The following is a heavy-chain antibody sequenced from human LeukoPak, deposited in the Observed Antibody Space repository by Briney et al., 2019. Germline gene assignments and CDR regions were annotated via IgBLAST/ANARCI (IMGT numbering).Heavy chain of an antibody. J-gene: IGHJ4*02. V-gene: IGHV1-69-2*01. D-gene: IGHD7-27*01. Sequence: ASEKISCKVSGYTFTDYYMHWVQQAPGKGLEWMGLVDPEDGETIYAEKFQGRFTITADTSTDTAYMELSSLRSEDTAVYYCATVGRWGSRVDYWGQGTLVTVSS. CDR3: ATVGRWGSRVDY. CDR1: GYTFTDYY. CDR2: VDPEDGET.